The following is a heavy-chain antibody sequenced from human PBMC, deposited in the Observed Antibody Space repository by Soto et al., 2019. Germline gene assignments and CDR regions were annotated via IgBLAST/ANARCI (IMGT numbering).Heavy chain of an antibody. V-gene: IGHV3-21*01. CDR2: ISSSSYI. J-gene: IGHJ4*02. CDR1: GFTFSSYS. D-gene: IGHD3-22*01. Sequence: GGSLRLSCAASGFTFSSYSMNWVRQAPGKGLEWVSSISSSSYIYYADSVKGRFTISRDNAKNSLYLQMNSLRAEDTAVYYCARGSRSKSSYYYDSSGYSRPGPPSFWGQGTLVTVSS. CDR3: ARGSRSKSSYYYDSSGYSRPGPPSF.